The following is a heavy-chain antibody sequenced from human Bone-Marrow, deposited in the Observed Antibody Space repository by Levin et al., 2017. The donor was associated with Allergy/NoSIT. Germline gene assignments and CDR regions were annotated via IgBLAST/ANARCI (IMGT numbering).Heavy chain of an antibody. D-gene: IGHD2-15*01. CDR3: ARNQHCRGGTCYPTSMDY. V-gene: IGHV1-18*01. J-gene: IGHJ4*02. CDR1: GYTFISSG. Sequence: ASVKVSCKASGYTFISSGISWVRQAPGQGLEWMGWITDYNGNTKYAQKFQGRVTMTTDTSTSTAYMELRSLRSDDTAVYFCARNQHCRGGTCYPTSMDYWGQGTLVTVSS. CDR2: ITDYNGNT.